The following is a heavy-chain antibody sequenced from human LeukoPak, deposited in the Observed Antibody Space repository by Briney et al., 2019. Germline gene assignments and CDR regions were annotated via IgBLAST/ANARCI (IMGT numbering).Heavy chain of an antibody. J-gene: IGHJ4*02. Sequence: GGSLRLSCAASGFTVSSNYMTWVRQAPGKGLEWVSVIYNGVTTYYADSVKGRFTLSRDNSKNTLYLQMNNLRAEDTAVYYCARDLSEYYFDYWGQGTLVTVSS. V-gene: IGHV3-53*01. CDR2: IYNGVTT. CDR3: ARDLSEYYFDY. CDR1: GFTVSSNY.